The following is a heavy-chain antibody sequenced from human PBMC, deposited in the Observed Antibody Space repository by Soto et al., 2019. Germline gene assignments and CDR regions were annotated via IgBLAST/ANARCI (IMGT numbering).Heavy chain of an antibody. D-gene: IGHD3-10*01. CDR3: VRRGQNYYGSGSDYYGMDV. CDR1: GGSISSYY. J-gene: IGHJ6*02. Sequence: SETLSLTCTISGGSISSYYWSWIRQPPGKGLEWIGYIYYSGSTNYNPSLKSRVTISVDTSKNQFSLKLSSVTAADTAVYYCVRRGQNYYGSGSDYYGMDVWGQGTTVTVSS. CDR2: IYYSGST. V-gene: IGHV4-59*08.